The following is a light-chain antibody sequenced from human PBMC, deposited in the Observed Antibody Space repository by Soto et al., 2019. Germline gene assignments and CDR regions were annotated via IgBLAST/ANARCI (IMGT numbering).Light chain of an antibody. Sequence: QSVLTQPASVSGSPGQSITISCTGTSSDVGGYNYVSWYQQHPGKAPKLMIYEVSNRPSGVSNRFSGSKSGNTASLAISGIQAEDEADYYCTSYTSSSTWVFVGGTKLTVL. J-gene: IGLJ3*02. CDR3: TSYTSSSTWV. CDR2: EVS. V-gene: IGLV2-14*01. CDR1: SSDVGGYNY.